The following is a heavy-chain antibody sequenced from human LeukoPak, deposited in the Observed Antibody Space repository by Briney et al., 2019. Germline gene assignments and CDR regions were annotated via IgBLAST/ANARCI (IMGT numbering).Heavy chain of an antibody. CDR3: AREVRVGATTVDY. J-gene: IGHJ4*02. CDR1: GGTFSSYA. V-gene: IGHV1-69*13. Sequence: SVTVSCTASGGTFSSYAISWVRQAPGQGLEWMGGIIAIFGTANYAQKFQGRVTITADESTSTAYMELSSLRSEDTAVYYCAREVRVGATTVDYWGQGTLITVSS. CDR2: IIAIFGTA. D-gene: IGHD1-26*01.